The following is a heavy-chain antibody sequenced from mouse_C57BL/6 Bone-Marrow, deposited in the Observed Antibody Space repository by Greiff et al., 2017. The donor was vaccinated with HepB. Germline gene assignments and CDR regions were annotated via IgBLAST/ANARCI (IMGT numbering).Heavy chain of an antibody. J-gene: IGHJ3*01. CDR3: ASPLTYYYGSREAWFAY. CDR2: IHPNSGST. D-gene: IGHD1-1*01. V-gene: IGHV1-64*01. CDR1: GYTFTSYW. Sequence: QVQLQQPGAELVKPGASVKLSCKASGYTFTSYWMHWVKQRPGQGLEWIGKIHPNSGSTNYNEKFKSKATMTVDKSSSTAYMQLSSLTSEDSAVYYFASPLTYYYGSREAWFAYWGQGTLVTVSA.